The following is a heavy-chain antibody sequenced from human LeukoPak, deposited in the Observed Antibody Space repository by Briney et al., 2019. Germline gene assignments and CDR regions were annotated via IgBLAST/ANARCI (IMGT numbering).Heavy chain of an antibody. CDR2: INPNSGGT. V-gene: IGHV1-2*06. D-gene: IGHD2-15*01. J-gene: IGHJ4*02. CDR1: GYTFTGYY. Sequence: ASVKVSCKASGYTFTGYYMHWVRQAPGQGLEWMGRINPNSGGTNYAQKFQGRVTMTRDTSISTAYMELSRLRSDDTAVYYCASDLRYCSGGSCYGELSPFDYWGQGTLVTVSS. CDR3: ASDLRYCSGGSCYGELSPFDY.